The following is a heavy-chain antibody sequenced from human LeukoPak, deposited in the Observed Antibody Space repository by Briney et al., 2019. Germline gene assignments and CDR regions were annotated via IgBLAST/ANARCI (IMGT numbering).Heavy chain of an antibody. V-gene: IGHV3-30*03. CDR1: GFTFRSYG. J-gene: IGHJ4*02. Sequence: GGSLRLSCAASGFTFRSYGMHWVRQAPGKGLEWVAVISYDGSNKYYADSVKGRFTISRDNSKNTLYLQMNSLRAEDTAVYYCARESIAVAGYFDYWGQGTLVTVSS. D-gene: IGHD6-19*01. CDR3: ARESIAVAGYFDY. CDR2: ISYDGSNK.